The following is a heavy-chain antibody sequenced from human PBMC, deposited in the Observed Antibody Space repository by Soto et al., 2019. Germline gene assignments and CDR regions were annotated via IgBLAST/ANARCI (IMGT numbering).Heavy chain of an antibody. CDR2: IKSKTDGGTT. V-gene: IGHV3-15*01. Sequence: GGSLRLSCAASGFTFSNAWMSWVRQAPGKGLEWVGRIKSKTDGGTTDYAAPVKGRFTISRDDSKNTLYLQMNSLKTEDTAVYYCTTDKVYYDSSGYYDAFDIWGQGTMFTVSS. D-gene: IGHD3-22*01. J-gene: IGHJ3*02. CDR1: GFTFSNAW. CDR3: TTDKVYYDSSGYYDAFDI.